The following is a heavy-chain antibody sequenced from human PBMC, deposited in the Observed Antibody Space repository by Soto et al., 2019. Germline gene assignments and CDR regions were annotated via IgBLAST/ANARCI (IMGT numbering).Heavy chain of an antibody. CDR3: VRDDDRNDNAFDM. Sequence: QVQLVESGGGVVQPGTSLRLSCAASGFTFSNYGMHWVRQAPGKGLEWVAVIWNDGSKTVHADSVKGRLTISRDNSGNTLYLQMNNLRAEDTALYYCVRDDDRNDNAFDMWGQGTMVTVSP. CDR2: IWNDGSKT. V-gene: IGHV3-33*01. J-gene: IGHJ3*02. D-gene: IGHD1-1*01. CDR1: GFTFSNYG.